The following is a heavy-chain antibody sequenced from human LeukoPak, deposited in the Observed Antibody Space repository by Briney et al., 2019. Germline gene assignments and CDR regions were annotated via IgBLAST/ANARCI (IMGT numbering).Heavy chain of an antibody. CDR2: IYYSGST. Sequence: SQTLSLTCTVSGGSISRGGYYWSWIRQHPGKGLEWIGYIYYSGSTYYNPSLKSRVTISVDTSKNQFSLRLSSVTAADTAVYYCARHGARSGWYYFDYWGQGTLVTVSS. CDR1: GGSISRGGYY. CDR3: ARHGARSGWYYFDY. V-gene: IGHV4-31*03. J-gene: IGHJ4*02. D-gene: IGHD6-19*01.